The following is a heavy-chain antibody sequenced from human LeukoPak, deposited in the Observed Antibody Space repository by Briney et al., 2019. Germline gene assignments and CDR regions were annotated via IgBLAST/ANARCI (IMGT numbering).Heavy chain of an antibody. CDR1: GFTFNGYA. J-gene: IGHJ3*02. CDR2: ISPTGAGT. D-gene: IGHD2-2*02. Sequence: GGSLRLSCAASGFTFNGYAMSWVRQAPGKGLEWVSAISPTGAGTYYTDSVKGLFTISRDNSKNTLYLQMNSLRAEDTAVYYCAKYTERAFDIWGQGTMVTVSS. V-gene: IGHV3-23*01. CDR3: AKYTERAFDI.